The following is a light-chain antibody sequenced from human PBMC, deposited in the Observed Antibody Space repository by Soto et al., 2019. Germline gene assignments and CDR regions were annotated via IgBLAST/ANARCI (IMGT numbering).Light chain of an antibody. J-gene: IGKJ3*01. CDR3: QKYNSALGGFT. CDR2: AAS. V-gene: IGKV1-27*01. Sequence: DIQMTQSPSSLSASVGDRVTITCRASQGISNYLAWYQQKPGKVPKLLIYAASTLQSGVPSRFSGSGSGTDFTLTISSLQPEDVATYYCQKYNSALGGFTFGPGNKVDIK. CDR1: QGISNY.